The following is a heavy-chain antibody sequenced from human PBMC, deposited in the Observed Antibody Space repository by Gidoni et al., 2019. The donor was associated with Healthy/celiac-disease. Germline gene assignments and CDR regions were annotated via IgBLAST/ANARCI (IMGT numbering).Heavy chain of an antibody. J-gene: IGHJ4*02. Sequence: QVQLQESGPGLVKPSQTLSLTCTVSGGSISSGSYYWSWIRQPAGKGLEWIGRIYTSGSTNYNPSLKSRVTISVDTSKNQFSLKLSSVTAADTAVYYCARDRWLQFDYWGQGTLVTVSS. D-gene: IGHD5-12*01. CDR2: IYTSGST. V-gene: IGHV4-61*02. CDR1: GGSISSGSYY. CDR3: ARDRWLQFDY.